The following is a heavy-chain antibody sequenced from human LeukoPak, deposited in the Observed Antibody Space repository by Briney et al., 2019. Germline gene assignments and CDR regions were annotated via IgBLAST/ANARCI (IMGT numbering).Heavy chain of an antibody. J-gene: IGHJ4*02. CDR2: DELSGRT. CDR1: GGAISSTNW. Sequence: SGTLSLTCGVSGGAISSTNWWTWVREPPGEGQEWIGVDELSGRTNYNPSLESRVTISVDMSANHISLQLTTVTAADTAVYYCARGRLSSTDFDYWGQGTLVTVSS. D-gene: IGHD6-25*01. CDR3: ARGRLSSTDFDY. V-gene: IGHV4-4*02.